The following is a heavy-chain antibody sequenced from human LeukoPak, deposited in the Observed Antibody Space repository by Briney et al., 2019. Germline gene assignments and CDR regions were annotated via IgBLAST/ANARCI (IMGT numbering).Heavy chain of an antibody. Sequence: ASVKVSCRASGYTFTGYYMHWVRQAPGQGLEWMGRINPNSGGTNYAQEFQGRVTMTRDTSISTAYMELSRLRSDDTAVYYCARVGGTYYYDSSGYFVDYWGQGTLVTVSS. J-gene: IGHJ4*02. D-gene: IGHD3-22*01. V-gene: IGHV1-2*06. CDR3: ARVGGTYYYDSSGYFVDY. CDR2: INPNSGGT. CDR1: GYTFTGYY.